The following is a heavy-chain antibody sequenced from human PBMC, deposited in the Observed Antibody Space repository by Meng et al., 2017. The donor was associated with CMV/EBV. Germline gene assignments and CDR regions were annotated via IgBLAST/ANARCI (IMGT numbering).Heavy chain of an antibody. CDR3: ARITLYSSSWPSFDP. J-gene: IGHJ5*02. Sequence: SGPTLVKPTQTLTLTCTFSGFSLSTSGMCVSWVRQPPGKALEWLALIDWDDDKYYSTYLKTRLTISKDTSKNQVVLTMTNMDPVDTATYYCARITLYSSSWPSFDPWGQGTLVTVSS. D-gene: IGHD6-13*01. CDR2: IDWDDDK. V-gene: IGHV2-70*20. CDR1: GFSLSTSGMC.